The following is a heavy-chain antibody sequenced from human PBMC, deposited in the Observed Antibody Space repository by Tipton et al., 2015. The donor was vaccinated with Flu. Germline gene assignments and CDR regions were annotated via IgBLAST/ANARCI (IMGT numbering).Heavy chain of an antibody. CDR3: ARRDYDILTGSRAFDI. CDR1: GDSLSNNMYY. J-gene: IGHJ3*02. V-gene: IGHV4-39*07. CDR2: IYYIGSD. D-gene: IGHD3-9*01. Sequence: TLSLTCSVSGDSLSNNMYYWAWIRQLPGKGLEWVGSIYYIGSDYYNPSLRSRACMSVDRSKNQFSLQLKSVTAADTAVYYCARRDYDILTGSRAFDIWGQGTMVTVSP.